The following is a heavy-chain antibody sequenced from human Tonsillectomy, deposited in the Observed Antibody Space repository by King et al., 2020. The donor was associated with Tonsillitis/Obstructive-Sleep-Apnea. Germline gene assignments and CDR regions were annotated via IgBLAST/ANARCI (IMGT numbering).Heavy chain of an antibody. J-gene: IGHJ3*02. CDR2: ISWNSGSI. CDR1: GFTFDDYA. CDR3: AKDLVPVTTRLHDAFDI. V-gene: IGHV3-9*01. Sequence: VQLVESGGGLVQPGRSLRLSCAASGFTFDDYAMHWVRQAPGKGLEWVSGISWNSGSIGYAGSVKGRFTISRDNAKNSLYLQMNSLRAEDTALYYCAKDLVPVTTRLHDAFDIWGQGTMVTVSS. D-gene: IGHD4-11*01.